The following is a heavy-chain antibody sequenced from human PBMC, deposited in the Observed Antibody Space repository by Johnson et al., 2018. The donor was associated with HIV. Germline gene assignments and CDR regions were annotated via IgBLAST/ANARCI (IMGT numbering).Heavy chain of an antibody. CDR2: IYAGGNI. CDR1: GFTVSSNY. Sequence: VQLVESGGGLIQSGGSLRLSCAASGFTVSSNYMSWVRQAPGKGLAWVSIIYAGGNIYYADSVKGRFTISRDNSKNTLYLQMNSLRAEDTAVYYCAAMDGSGSYWSFDIWGQETMVTVSS. V-gene: IGHV3-66*01. D-gene: IGHD3-10*01. CDR3: AAMDGSGSYWSFDI. J-gene: IGHJ3*02.